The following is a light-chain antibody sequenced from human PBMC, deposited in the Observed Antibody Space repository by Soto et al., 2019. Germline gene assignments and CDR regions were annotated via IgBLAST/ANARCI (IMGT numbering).Light chain of an antibody. V-gene: IGKV1-39*01. J-gene: IGKJ4*01. CDR3: EQSYSTPPLT. CDR2: ATS. Sequence: DIQMTQSPSSLSASVGDRVTITCRTSQSISRFLNWYQEKPGKAPKLLIYATSTLESGVPSRFSASGSGTDFTLTISSLQPEDSANYYCEQSYSTPPLTFGGGTKVEIK. CDR1: QSISRF.